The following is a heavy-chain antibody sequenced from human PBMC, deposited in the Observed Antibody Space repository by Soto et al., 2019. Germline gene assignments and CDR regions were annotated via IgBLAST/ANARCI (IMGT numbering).Heavy chain of an antibody. Sequence: VQLVQSGAEVKKPGASVRISCTASGISYSTYVIHWVRQAPGQGLEWMGWINAGNGDTRYSQRFQGRVTLTRDTSATTTDMDLSSLRSEDTSIYYCARAISGYVTWGQGTLVTVSS. CDR3: ARAISGYVT. J-gene: IGHJ4*02. V-gene: IGHV1-3*01. CDR2: INAGNGDT. D-gene: IGHD5-12*01. CDR1: GISYSTYV.